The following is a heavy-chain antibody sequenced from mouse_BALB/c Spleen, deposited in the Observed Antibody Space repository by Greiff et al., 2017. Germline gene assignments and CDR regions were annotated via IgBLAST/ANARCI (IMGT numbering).Heavy chain of an antibody. CDR3: ARHGYDGAWFAY. V-gene: IGHV5-2*01. CDR2: INSDGGST. Sequence: EVKLMESGGGLVQPGESLKLSCESNEYEFPSHDMSWVRKTPEKSLELVAAINSDGGSTYYPVTMERRFIISRDNTKKTLYLQMSSLRSEDTALYYCARHGYDGAWFAYWGQGTLVTVSA. J-gene: IGHJ3*01. CDR1: EYEFPSHD. D-gene: IGHD2-2*01.